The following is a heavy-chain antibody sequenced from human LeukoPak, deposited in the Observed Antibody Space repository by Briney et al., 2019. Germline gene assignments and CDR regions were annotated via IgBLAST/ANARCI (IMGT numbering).Heavy chain of an antibody. D-gene: IGHD6-13*01. Sequence: GGSLRLSCAASGFTFSSYAMSWVRQAPGKGLEWVSAISGSGDSTYYGDSVKGRFIISRDNSKNTLYLQMNSLRAEDTAVYYCAKTRPLDSSSWSHGDYWGQGTLVTVSS. V-gene: IGHV3-23*01. J-gene: IGHJ4*02. CDR3: AKTRPLDSSSWSHGDY. CDR1: GFTFSSYA. CDR2: ISGSGDST.